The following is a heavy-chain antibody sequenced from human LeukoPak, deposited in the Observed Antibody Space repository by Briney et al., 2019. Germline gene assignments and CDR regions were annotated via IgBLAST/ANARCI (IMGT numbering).Heavy chain of an antibody. V-gene: IGHV1-3*01. Sequence: ASVKVSCTASGYTFTNYSMHWVRQAPGQRLEWMGWINAGNGNTRYSQRFQGRVTLTRDTSASTSYMELSSLTSEDTAVYYCARERVSPHWFDYWGQGTLVTVSS. CDR1: GYTFTNYS. CDR3: ARERVSPHWFDY. CDR2: INAGNGNT. J-gene: IGHJ4*02. D-gene: IGHD1-1*01.